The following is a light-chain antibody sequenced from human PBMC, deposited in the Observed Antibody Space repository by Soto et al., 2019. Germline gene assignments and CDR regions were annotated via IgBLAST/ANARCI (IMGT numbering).Light chain of an antibody. Sequence: QPVLTQPASVSGSPGHSITISCTGTISDVGGYNYVSWYQQHPGKAPKVMIYDVSNRPSGISNRFSGSKSGNTASLTISGLQAEDEADYYCSSYTSSSTLVVFGGGTKLTVL. CDR3: SSYTSSSTLVV. J-gene: IGLJ3*02. CDR2: DVS. CDR1: ISDVGGYNY. V-gene: IGLV2-14*01.